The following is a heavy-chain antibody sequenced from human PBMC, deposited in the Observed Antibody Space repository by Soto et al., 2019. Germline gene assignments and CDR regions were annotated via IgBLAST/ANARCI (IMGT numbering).Heavy chain of an antibody. CDR3: ARLWIYAASFDY. CDR1: GGSIISSSYF. V-gene: IGHV4-39*01. CDR2: ICDSGST. D-gene: IGHD2-2*01. J-gene: IGHJ4*02. Sequence: PSATLSLTCTVSGGSIISSSYFFFCIRQPPWKGLELIGYICDSGSTYYNPSLKSRVTISVDTSKNQFSLKLSSVTAADTAVHYCARLWIYAASFDYWGQGTLVTVSS.